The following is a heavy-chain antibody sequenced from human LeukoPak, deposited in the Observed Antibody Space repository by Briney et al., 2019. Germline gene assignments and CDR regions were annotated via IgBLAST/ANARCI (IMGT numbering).Heavy chain of an antibody. V-gene: IGHV3-30-3*01. CDR2: ISYDGSDK. CDR1: GFTFSSYA. Sequence: GGSLRLSCAASGFTFSSYAMSWVRQAPGKGLEWVAVISYDGSDKYYADSVKGRFTISRDNSKDTLYLQMNSLRAEDTAVYYCARVRVGATLAEYFQHWGQGTLVTVSS. CDR3: ARVRVGATLAEYFQH. J-gene: IGHJ1*01. D-gene: IGHD1-26*01.